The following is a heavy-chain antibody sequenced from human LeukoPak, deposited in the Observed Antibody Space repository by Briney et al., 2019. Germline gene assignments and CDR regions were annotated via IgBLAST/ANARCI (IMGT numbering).Heavy chain of an antibody. CDR3: AKYGNSGWVIDY. CDR1: GASMSGYY. Sequence: PSETLSLTCSDPGASMSGYYWSWIRQSPGKGLEWIAFIYYSGNTVYNPSLKSRVTMSVDTSKNQFSLRLSSVTAADTAVYFCAKYGNSGWVIDYWGQGTLVTVSS. D-gene: IGHD6-19*01. J-gene: IGHJ4*02. CDR2: IYYSGNT. V-gene: IGHV4-59*08.